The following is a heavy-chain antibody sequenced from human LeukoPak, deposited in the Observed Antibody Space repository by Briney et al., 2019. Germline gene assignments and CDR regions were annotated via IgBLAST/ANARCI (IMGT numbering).Heavy chain of an antibody. CDR3: ARGGSCGYYDFWSGYDATDY. J-gene: IGHJ4*02. D-gene: IGHD3-3*01. Sequence: GSSVKVSCKASGYTFTGYYMHWVRQAPGQGLEWMGWINPNNGSTNYAQKFQGRVTMTRDTSISTAYMELSRLRSDDTAVYYWARGGSCGYYDFWSGYDATDYWGQGTLVTVSS. CDR2: INPNNGST. CDR1: GYTFTGYY. V-gene: IGHV1-2*02.